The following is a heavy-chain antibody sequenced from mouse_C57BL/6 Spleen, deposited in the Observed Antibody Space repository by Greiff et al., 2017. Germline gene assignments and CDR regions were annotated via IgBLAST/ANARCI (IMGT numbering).Heavy chain of an antibody. J-gene: IGHJ1*03. CDR1: GYTFTDYN. Sequence: VQLQQSGPELVKPGASVKIPCKASGYTFTDYNMDWVKQSHGKSLEWIGDINPNNGGTIYNQKFKGKATLTVDKSSSTAYMELRSLTSEDTAVYYCAKNYGSSYFSYCDVWGTGTTVTVSS. V-gene: IGHV1-18*01. CDR2: INPNNGGT. D-gene: IGHD1-1*01. CDR3: AKNYGSSYFSYCDV.